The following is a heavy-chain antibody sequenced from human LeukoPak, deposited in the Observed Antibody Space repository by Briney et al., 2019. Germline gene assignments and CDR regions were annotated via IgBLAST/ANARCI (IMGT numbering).Heavy chain of an antibody. J-gene: IGHJ4*02. D-gene: IGHD6-19*01. CDR1: GYTLTELS. V-gene: IGHV1-24*01. CDR2: FDPEDGET. CDR3: ATDGDIAVAGTFDY. Sequence: ASVKVSCKVSGYTLTELSMHWVRQAPGKGLEWMGGFDPEDGETIYAQKFQGRVTMTEDTSTDTAYMELSSLRSEDTAVYYCATDGDIAVAGTFDYWGQGTLVTVSS.